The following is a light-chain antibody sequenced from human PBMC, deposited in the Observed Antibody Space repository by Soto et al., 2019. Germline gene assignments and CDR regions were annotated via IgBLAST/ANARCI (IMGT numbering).Light chain of an antibody. CDR2: GAS. V-gene: IGKV3-20*01. J-gene: IGKJ1*01. CDR3: QQYCSSAWT. Sequence: EIVLTQSPGTLSLSPGERATLSCRASQSVSSSYLAWYQQKPGKAPRLLIYGASSRATSIPGRCSGSGYGTDFTLTISRLEPEDFAVYYCQQYCSSAWTFGQGTKVEIK. CDR1: QSVSSSY.